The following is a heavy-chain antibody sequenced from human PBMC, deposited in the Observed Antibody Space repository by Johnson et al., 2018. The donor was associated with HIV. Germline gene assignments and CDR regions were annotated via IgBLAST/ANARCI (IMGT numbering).Heavy chain of an antibody. CDR2: IYSGGST. V-gene: IGHV3-66*01. CDR1: EFTFGDYD. D-gene: IGHD2-21*02. J-gene: IGHJ3*02. CDR3: ARDVTKDAFDI. Sequence: VQLVESGGGVVRPGESLGLSCAASEFTFGDYDMAWVRVAPGKGLEWVSVIYSGGSTYYADSVKGRFTISRYNSKNTLYLQMNSLRAEDTAVYYCARDVTKDAFDIWGQGTMVTVSS.